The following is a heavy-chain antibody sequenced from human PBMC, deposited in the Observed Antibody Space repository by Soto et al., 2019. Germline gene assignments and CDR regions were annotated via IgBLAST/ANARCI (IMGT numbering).Heavy chain of an antibody. V-gene: IGHV1-46*01. CDR2: INPSGGST. CDR3: ARGRVNSGWYYYYYGMDV. Sequence: ASVKVSCKASGYTFTSYYMHWVRHAPGQGLEWMGIINPSGGSTSYAQKFQGRVTMTRDTSTSTVYMELSSLRSEDTAVYYCARGRVNSGWYYYYYGMDVWGQGTTVTVYS. J-gene: IGHJ6*02. D-gene: IGHD6-19*01. CDR1: GYTFTSYY.